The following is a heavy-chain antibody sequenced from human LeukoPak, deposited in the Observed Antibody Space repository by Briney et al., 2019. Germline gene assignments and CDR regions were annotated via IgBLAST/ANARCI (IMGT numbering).Heavy chain of an antibody. CDR2: FNHSGST. V-gene: IGHV4-34*01. CDR1: GGPFSGYY. Sequence: SETLAPTCAVYGGPFSGYYWSWTRKPPGKGREWIGEFNHSGSTNYNPSLRSRVTISLDTTQNQFCLKLCSVTAADTAVYYCVRIPGRDLRYYYAYGMVVTGQGNTGTVSS. D-gene: IGHD2-21*01. J-gene: IGHJ6*01. CDR3: VRIPGRDLRYYYAYGMVV.